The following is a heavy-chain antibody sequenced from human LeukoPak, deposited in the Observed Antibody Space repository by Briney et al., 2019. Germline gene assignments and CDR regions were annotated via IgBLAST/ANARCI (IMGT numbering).Heavy chain of an antibody. D-gene: IGHD1-14*01. J-gene: IGHJ4*02. CDR2: LYSDANT. CDR3: ARGVEPLAANTLSY. Sequence: PGGPLRLFCAASVFTFNTNDMTWVPQAPGKGLEWVSVLYSDANTKYADSVQGRSTICRDYSKTTLYLEMHSLSPDHTAVYYCARGVEPLAANTLSYWGQGTLVTVSS. V-gene: IGHV3-53*01. CDR1: VFTFNTND.